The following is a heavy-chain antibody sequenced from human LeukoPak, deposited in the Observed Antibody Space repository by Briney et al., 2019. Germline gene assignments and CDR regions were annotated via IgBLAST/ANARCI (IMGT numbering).Heavy chain of an antibody. J-gene: IGHJ6*03. D-gene: IGHD6-6*01. CDR3: ARGEIQSIAARRFFYYYYYMDV. CDR1: GFTFSSYW. CDR2: IKQDGSEK. Sequence: GGSLRLSCAASGFTFSSYWMSWVRQAPGKGLEWVANIKQDGSEKYYVDSPKGRFTISRDNAKNSLYLQMNSLRAEDTAVYYCARGEIQSIAARRFFYYYYYMDVWGKGTTVTVSS. V-gene: IGHV3-7*01.